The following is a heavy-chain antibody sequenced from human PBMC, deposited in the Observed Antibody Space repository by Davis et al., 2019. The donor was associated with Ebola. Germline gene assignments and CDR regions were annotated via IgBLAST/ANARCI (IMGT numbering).Heavy chain of an antibody. J-gene: IGHJ3*02. Sequence: GESLKISCAASGFTFSDYYMSWIRQAPGKGLEWVSYISSSGSTIYYADSVKGRFTISRDNAKNSLYLQMNSLRAEDTALYYCAKDMGSHDAFDIWGQGTMVTVSS. V-gene: IGHV3-11*01. CDR1: GFTFSDYY. CDR3: AKDMGSHDAFDI. D-gene: IGHD1-26*01. CDR2: ISSSGSTI.